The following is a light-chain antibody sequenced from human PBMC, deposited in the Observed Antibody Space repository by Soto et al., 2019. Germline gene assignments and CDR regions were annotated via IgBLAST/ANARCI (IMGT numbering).Light chain of an antibody. CDR1: QSVSSSY. Sequence: EIVLPQSPGTLSLSPGERATLSCRASQSVSSSYLAWYQQKPGQAPRLLIYGASSRATGIPDRFSGSGSGTDFTLTISRLEPEDFAVYYCQQYGRSPLTFGGGTKVDIK. V-gene: IGKV3-20*01. CDR2: GAS. CDR3: QQYGRSPLT. J-gene: IGKJ4*01.